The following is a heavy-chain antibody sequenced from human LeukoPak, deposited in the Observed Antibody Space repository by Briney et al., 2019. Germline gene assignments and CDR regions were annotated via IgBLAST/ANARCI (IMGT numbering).Heavy chain of an antibody. J-gene: IGHJ6*02. D-gene: IGHD2-2*01. CDR1: GYTFTSYA. CDR2: IIPIFGTA. V-gene: IGHV1-69*13. Sequence: SVKVSCKASGYTFTSYAMNWVRQAPGQGLEWMGGIIPIFGTANYAQKFQGRVTITADESTSTAYMELSSLRSEDTAVYYCARVQYQPRYYYGMDVWGQGTTVTVSS. CDR3: ARVQYQPRYYYGMDV.